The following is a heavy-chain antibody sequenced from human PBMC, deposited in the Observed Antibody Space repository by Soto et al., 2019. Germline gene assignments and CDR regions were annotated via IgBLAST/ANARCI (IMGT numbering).Heavy chain of an antibody. V-gene: IGHV3-74*01. Sequence: EVQLVESGGGLVQPGGSLRLSCAASGFTFSSYWMHWVRQAPGKGLVWVSRINRDGSTTGYADSVKGRFTISRDNAKNTLYLQMDSLRGEETAVYYCGKQFDYWGQGTLVTVSS. CDR2: INRDGSTT. CDR1: GFTFSSYW. J-gene: IGHJ4*02. CDR3: GKQFDY.